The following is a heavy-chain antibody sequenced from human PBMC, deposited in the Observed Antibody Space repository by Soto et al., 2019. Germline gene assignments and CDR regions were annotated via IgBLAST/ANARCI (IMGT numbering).Heavy chain of an antibody. J-gene: IGHJ4*02. Sequence: ESGGGSVQPGGSLRLSCAASGFTFSSYAMHWVRRPPGKGLEWVSSISGSGGTAYFADSVKGRFFISRDSLVNTLYLQMNSLSAEDTAVYYCAKGRGQNWNLDYWGQGTLVTVSP. V-gene: IGHV3-23*01. CDR1: GFTFSSYA. D-gene: IGHD1-1*01. CDR3: AKGRGQNWNLDY. CDR2: ISGSGGTA.